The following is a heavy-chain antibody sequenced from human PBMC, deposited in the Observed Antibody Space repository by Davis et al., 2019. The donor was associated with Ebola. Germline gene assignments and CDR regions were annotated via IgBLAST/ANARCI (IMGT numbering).Heavy chain of an antibody. J-gene: IGHJ6*02. CDR3: LAARPGNGMDV. V-gene: IGHV1-46*01. CDR2: INPSGGST. D-gene: IGHD6-6*01. CDR1: GYTFTNYY. Sequence: AASVKVFCKASGYTFTNYYMHWVRQAPGQGLEWMGIINPSGGSTSYAQKFQGRVTMTRVTSTSTVYMELSSLRSEDTAVYYCLAARPGNGMDVWGQGTTVTVSS.